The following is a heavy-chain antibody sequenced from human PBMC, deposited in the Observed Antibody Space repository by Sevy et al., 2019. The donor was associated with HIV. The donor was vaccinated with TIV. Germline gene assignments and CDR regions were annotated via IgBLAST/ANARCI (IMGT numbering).Heavy chain of an antibody. V-gene: IGHV3-23*01. CDR2: LGGSGGST. J-gene: IGHJ4*02. Sequence: GSLRLSCAASGFSFSTYPMYWVRQAPGKGLEWVSGLGGSGGSTYYADSVKGRFTISRDNSKNTLYLQMNNLRAEDTALYYCAKGGYGGDYFDYWGQGTLVTVSS. CDR1: GFSFSTYP. CDR3: AKGGYGGDYFDY. D-gene: IGHD5-12*01.